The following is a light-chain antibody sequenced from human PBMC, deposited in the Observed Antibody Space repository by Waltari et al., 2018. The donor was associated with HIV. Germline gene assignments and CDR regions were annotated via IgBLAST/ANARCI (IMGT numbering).Light chain of an antibody. V-gene: IGLV2-8*01. CDR1: SSDVGAYNS. J-gene: IGLJ2*01. Sequence: QSALTQPPSASGSPGQSVTISCAGTSSDVGAYNSVSWYPHQPAKAPELCNSDVTNRPAGVPDRFSCSKSGNTASLTVSVLQAEDEADYYCTSYAGNNLIFGRGTKMTVL. CDR3: TSYAGNNLI. CDR2: DVT.